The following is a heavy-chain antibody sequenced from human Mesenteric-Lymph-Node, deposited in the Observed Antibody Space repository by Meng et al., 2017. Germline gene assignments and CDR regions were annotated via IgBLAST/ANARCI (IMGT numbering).Heavy chain of an antibody. J-gene: IGHJ4*02. CDR2: INPSGGST. CDR3: ARDARYDILTGYPDF. V-gene: IGHV1-46*01. Sequence: ASVKVSCKASGYTFTSYHMHWMRQAPGQGPEWMGIINPSGGSTSYAQKFQGRVTMTRDTSTNTVYMELSSLRSEDTAVYYCARDARYDILTGYPDFWGQGTPVTVSS. CDR1: GYTFTSYH. D-gene: IGHD3-9*01.